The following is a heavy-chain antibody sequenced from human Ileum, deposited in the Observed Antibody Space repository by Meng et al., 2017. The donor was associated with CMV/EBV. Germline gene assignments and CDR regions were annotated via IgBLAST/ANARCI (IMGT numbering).Heavy chain of an antibody. Sequence: GESLKISCAASGFTFSSYSMDWVRQAPGKGLEWISYITYTSGLVYYADSVRGRFTVSRDNDKNVLYLQMNSLRAEDTAVYYCARGGHSYAFDYWGQGTLVTVSS. J-gene: IGHJ4*02. CDR2: ITYTSGLV. D-gene: IGHD5-18*01. V-gene: IGHV3-48*04. CDR3: ARGGHSYAFDY. CDR1: GFTFSSYS.